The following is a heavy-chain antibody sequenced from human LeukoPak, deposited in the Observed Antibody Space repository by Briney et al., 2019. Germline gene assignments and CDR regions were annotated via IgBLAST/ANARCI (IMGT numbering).Heavy chain of an antibody. J-gene: IGHJ4*02. CDR3: AKDLVRDCSGGSCYGIDY. Sequence: GRSLRLYCAASGFTFSSYGMHWVRQAPGKGLEWVAVISYDGSNKYYADSVKGRFTISRDNSKNTLYLQMNSLRAEDTAVYYCAKDLVRDCSGGSCYGIDYWGQGTLVTVSS. CDR2: ISYDGSNK. V-gene: IGHV3-30*18. D-gene: IGHD2-15*01. CDR1: GFTFSSYG.